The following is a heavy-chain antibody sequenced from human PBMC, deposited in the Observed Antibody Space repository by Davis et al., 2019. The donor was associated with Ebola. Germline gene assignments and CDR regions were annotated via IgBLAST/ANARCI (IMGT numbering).Heavy chain of an antibody. V-gene: IGHV1-8*03. CDR2: MNPNSGNT. D-gene: IGHD6-6*01. J-gene: IGHJ5*02. CDR1: GYSFTSYD. Sequence: ALVKVSCKASGYSFTSYDINWVRQATGQGLEWMGWMNPNSGNTGYAQKFQGRVTITRDTSISTAYMEVSSLRSDDTAVYYCARVPSHIAGHPRAWFDPWGQGTLVTVSS. CDR3: ARVPSHIAGHPRAWFDP.